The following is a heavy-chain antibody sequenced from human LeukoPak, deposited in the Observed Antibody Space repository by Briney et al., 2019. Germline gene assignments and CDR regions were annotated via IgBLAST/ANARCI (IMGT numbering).Heavy chain of an antibody. J-gene: IGHJ4*02. CDR3: ARHYYYDSSGYYSEGFSFDY. Sequence: SETLSLTCTVSGGPISSSSYYWGWIRQPPGKGLEWIGSIYYSGSTYYNPSLKSRVTISVDTSKNQFSLKLSSVTAADTAVYYCARHYYYDSSGYYSEGFSFDYWGQGTLVTVSS. CDR1: GGPISSSSYY. CDR2: IYYSGST. V-gene: IGHV4-39*01. D-gene: IGHD3-22*01.